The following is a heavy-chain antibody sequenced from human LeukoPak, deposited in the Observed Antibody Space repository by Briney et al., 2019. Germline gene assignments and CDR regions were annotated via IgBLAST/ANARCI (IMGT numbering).Heavy chain of an antibody. Sequence: SETLSLTCTVSGASISSYYWSWIRQPAGKGLEWIGRLYTTGSPDYNPSLKSRVTMSLDTSKNQFSLKLSSVTAADTAVYYCARGRWAILTAYDYWGRGTLVTVAS. CDR2: LYTTGSP. CDR3: ARGRWAILTAYDY. D-gene: IGHD3-9*01. V-gene: IGHV4-4*07. J-gene: IGHJ4*02. CDR1: GASISSYY.